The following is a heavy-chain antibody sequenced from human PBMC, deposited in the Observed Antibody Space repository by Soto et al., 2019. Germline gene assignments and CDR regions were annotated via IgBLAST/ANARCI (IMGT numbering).Heavy chain of an antibody. V-gene: IGHV4-39*01. CDR2: IYYSGST. J-gene: IGHJ6*03. CDR3: ARLRGYGDSTYFYYYYMDV. D-gene: IGHD4-17*01. Sequence: QLQLQESGPGLVKPSETLSLTCTVSGGSISSSSYYWGWIRQPPGKGMEWSGSIYYSGSTYYNPSLKSRVTISVDTSKNQFSLKLSSVTAADTAVYYCARLRGYGDSTYFYYYYMDVWGKGTTVTVSS. CDR1: GGSISSSSYY.